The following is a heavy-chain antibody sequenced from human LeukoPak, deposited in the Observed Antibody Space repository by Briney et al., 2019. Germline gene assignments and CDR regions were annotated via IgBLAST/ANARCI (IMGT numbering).Heavy chain of an antibody. Sequence: QSGGSLRLSCAASGFTFSSYAMSWVRQAPGKGLEWVSGISGSGGSTYYADSVKGRFTISRDNSKNTLYLQMNSLRADDTAVYYCAKGMAAAGMRYFDYWGQGTLVPVSS. CDR1: GFTFSSYA. J-gene: IGHJ4*02. CDR3: AKGMAAAGMRYFDY. D-gene: IGHD6-13*01. V-gene: IGHV3-23*01. CDR2: ISGSGGST.